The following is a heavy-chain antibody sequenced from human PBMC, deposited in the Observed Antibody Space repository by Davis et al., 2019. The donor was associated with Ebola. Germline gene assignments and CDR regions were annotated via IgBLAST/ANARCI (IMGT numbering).Heavy chain of an antibody. CDR1: GGSFSGYY. CDR3: AREDIRYYYYGMDV. J-gene: IGHJ6*02. CDR2: INHSGST. V-gene: IGHV4-34*01. Sequence: SETLSLTCAVYGGSFSGYYWSWIRQPPGKGLEWTGEINHSGSTNYNPSLKSRVTISVDTSKNQFSLKLSSVTAADTAVYYCAREDIRYYYYGMDVWGQGTTVTVSS.